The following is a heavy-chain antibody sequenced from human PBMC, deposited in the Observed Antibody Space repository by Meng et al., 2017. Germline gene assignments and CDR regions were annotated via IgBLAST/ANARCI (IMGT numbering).Heavy chain of an antibody. CDR1: GYTFTDYY. D-gene: IGHD6-19*01. CDR3: ARRVAVAGNTSRVRWFDP. V-gene: IGHV1-2*02. Sequence: QGELGRSGAEVKKPGASVKVSCKASGYTFTDYYLHWVRQAPGQGLEWMGWINPHSGGTYFAQNFQGRVTLTSNTSISTAYMELSRLRSDDTAMYYCARRVAVAGNTSRVRWFDPWGQGTLVTVSS. CDR2: INPHSGGT. J-gene: IGHJ5*02.